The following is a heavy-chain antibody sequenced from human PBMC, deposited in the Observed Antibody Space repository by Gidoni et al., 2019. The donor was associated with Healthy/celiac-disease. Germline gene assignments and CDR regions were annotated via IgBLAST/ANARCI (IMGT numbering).Heavy chain of an antibody. Sequence: EVQLVESGGGLVQPGRSLRLSCAASGFTFDDLARHWVRQAPGKGLEWVSGISWNSGSIGYADSVKGRFTISRDNAKNSLYLQMNSLRAEDTALYYCAKDSSVSSRWGAEWAFDIWGQGTMVTVFS. V-gene: IGHV3-9*01. D-gene: IGHD6-13*01. CDR1: GFTFDDLA. CDR3: AKDSSVSSRWGAEWAFDI. CDR2: ISWNSGSI. J-gene: IGHJ3*02.